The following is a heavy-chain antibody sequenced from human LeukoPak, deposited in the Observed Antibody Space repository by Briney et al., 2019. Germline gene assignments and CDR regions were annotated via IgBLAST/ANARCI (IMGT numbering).Heavy chain of an antibody. Sequence: GGSLRLSCAVSGFTISSNYMNWVRQAPGKGLEWVSVIYSGGNTFYADSVKGRFTISRDNSKNTLYLQMNSLRAEDTAVYYCAKDLVPAAIPEDYYYYGMDVWGQGTTVTVSS. CDR3: AKDLVPAAIPEDYYYYGMDV. D-gene: IGHD2-2*02. CDR1: GFTISSNY. CDR2: IYSGGNT. J-gene: IGHJ6*02. V-gene: IGHV3-66*01.